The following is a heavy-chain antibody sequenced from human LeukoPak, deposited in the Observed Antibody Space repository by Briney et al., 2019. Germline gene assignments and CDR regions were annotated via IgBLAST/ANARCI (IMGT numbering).Heavy chain of an antibody. J-gene: IGHJ1*01. CDR1: GYTFTSYA. V-gene: IGHV1-3*01. D-gene: IGHD1-1*01. Sequence: GASVKVSCKASGYTFTSYAMHWVRQAPGQRLEWMGWINAGNGNTKYSQKFQGRVTITRDTSASTAYMELSSLRSEDTAVYYCARDLPAPWSRGYFQHWGQGTLVTVSS. CDR3: ARDLPAPWSRGYFQH. CDR2: INAGNGNT.